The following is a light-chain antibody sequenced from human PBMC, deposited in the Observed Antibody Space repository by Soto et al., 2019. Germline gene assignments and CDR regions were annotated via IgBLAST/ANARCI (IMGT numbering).Light chain of an antibody. Sequence: QSALTQPASVSGSPGQSITISCTGTSSDVGNHNYVSWYQQYPGKAPKLIIYEVNNRPSGVSGRFSGSKSGNTASLTISGLQADDEGDYHCCSYASNRTFVFGGGTKLTVL. CDR1: SSDVGNHNY. CDR3: CSYASNRTFV. V-gene: IGLV2-14*01. J-gene: IGLJ3*02. CDR2: EVN.